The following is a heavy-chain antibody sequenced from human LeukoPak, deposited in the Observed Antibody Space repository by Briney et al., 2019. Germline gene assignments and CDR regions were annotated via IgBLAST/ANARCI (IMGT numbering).Heavy chain of an antibody. CDR2: ISGDGGST. D-gene: IGHD2-15*01. CDR3: AKRNQGGYCSGGSCYDD. V-gene: IGHV3-43*02. Sequence: PGGSLRLSCAASGFTFDDYAMHWVCQAPGKGLEWVSLISGDGGSTYYADSVKGRFTISRDNSKNSLYLQMNSLRTEDTALYYCAKRNQGGYCSGGSCYDDWGQGTLVTVPS. J-gene: IGHJ4*02. CDR1: GFTFDDYA.